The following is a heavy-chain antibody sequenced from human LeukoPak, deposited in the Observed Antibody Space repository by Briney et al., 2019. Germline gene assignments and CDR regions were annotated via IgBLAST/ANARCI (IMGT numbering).Heavy chain of an antibody. Sequence: SETLSLTCTVSGGSISTYYWNWIRQPPGKGLEWIGYIYHSGSTNYNPSLQSRVTISVDTSKNQFSLNLNSVTAADTAVYYCARGPIRYFDWLYYYYYYGMDVWGQGTTVTVSS. J-gene: IGHJ6*02. CDR2: IYHSGST. CDR1: GGSISTYY. D-gene: IGHD3-9*01. V-gene: IGHV4-59*01. CDR3: ARGPIRYFDWLYYYYYYGMDV.